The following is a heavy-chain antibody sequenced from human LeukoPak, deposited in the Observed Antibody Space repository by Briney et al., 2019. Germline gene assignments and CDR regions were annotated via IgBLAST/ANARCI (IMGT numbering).Heavy chain of an antibody. CDR1: GFTFSSYW. D-gene: IGHD3-3*01. Sequence: GGSLRLSCAASGFTFSSYWMHWVRQAPGKGLVWVSRINSDGSSTSYADSVKGRFAISRDNAKNTLYLQMNSLRAEDTAVYYCAREKSGYYDFWSGYDRGFDPWGQGTLVTVSS. CDR2: INSDGSST. V-gene: IGHV3-74*01. CDR3: AREKSGYYDFWSGYDRGFDP. J-gene: IGHJ5*02.